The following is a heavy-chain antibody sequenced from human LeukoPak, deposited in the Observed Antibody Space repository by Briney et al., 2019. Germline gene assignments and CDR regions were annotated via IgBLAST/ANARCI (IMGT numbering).Heavy chain of an antibody. Sequence: PGGSLRLSCEASGFTFDDYVMHWVRQAPGKGLEWVSLISGDGGSTYYADSVKGRFTISRDNSKNSLYLQMNSLRTEDTALYCCTKNVPRKAYYYYYAMDVWGQGTTVTVSS. J-gene: IGHJ6*02. CDR3: TKNVPRKAYYYYYAMDV. CDR2: ISGDGGST. V-gene: IGHV3-43*02. CDR1: GFTFDDYV.